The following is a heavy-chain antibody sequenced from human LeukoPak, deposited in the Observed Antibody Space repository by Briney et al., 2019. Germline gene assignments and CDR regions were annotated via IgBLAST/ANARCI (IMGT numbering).Heavy chain of an antibody. J-gene: IGHJ4*02. CDR2: INHSGST. D-gene: IGHD6-19*01. Sequence: SETLSLTCAVYGGSFSNYYWSWIRQPPGKGLEWIGEINHSGSTNYNPSLKSRVTMSIDTSKNQFSLKLSSVTAADTAVYCARDRSSGWYVVDYWGQGTLVTVSS. CDR3: ARDRSSGWYVVDY. CDR1: GGSFSNYY. V-gene: IGHV4-34*01.